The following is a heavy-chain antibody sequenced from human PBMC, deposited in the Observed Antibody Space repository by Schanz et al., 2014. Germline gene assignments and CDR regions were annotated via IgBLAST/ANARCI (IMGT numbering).Heavy chain of an antibody. CDR3: ARDYYDSSGYYYCDY. D-gene: IGHD3-22*01. CDR2: IIPILGIA. CDR1: GGTFSSYA. J-gene: IGHJ4*02. Sequence: QVQLVQSGAEVKKPGSSMKVSCKSSGGTFSSYAISWVRQAPGQGLEWMGRIIPILGIATYAQKFQGRLTITADKSTSTAYMELSSLRSEDTAMYYCARDYYDSSGYYYCDYWGQGTLVNVSS. V-gene: IGHV1-69*04.